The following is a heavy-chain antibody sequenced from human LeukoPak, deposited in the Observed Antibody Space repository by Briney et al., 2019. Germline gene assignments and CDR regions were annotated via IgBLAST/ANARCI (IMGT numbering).Heavy chain of an antibody. CDR1: GGSISSYY. CDR2: IYTSGST. V-gene: IGHV4-4*07. Sequence: PSETLSLTCTVSGGSISSYYWSWIRQPAGKGLAWIGRIYTSGSTNYNPSLKSRVTMSVDTSKNQFSLKLSSVTAADTAVYYCARDVAVADHQPGDAFDIWGQGTMVTVSS. J-gene: IGHJ3*02. CDR3: ARDVAVADHQPGDAFDI. D-gene: IGHD6-19*01.